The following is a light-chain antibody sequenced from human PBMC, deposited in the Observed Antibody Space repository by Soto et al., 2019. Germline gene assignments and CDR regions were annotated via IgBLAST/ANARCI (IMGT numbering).Light chain of an antibody. J-gene: IGKJ2*01. Sequence: EIVMTHSPATLSVSPGERATLSCRASQSVSNNLAWYQQKPGQAPRLLIYGASSRATGIPDRFSGSGSGTDFTLTISRLEPEDFAVYYCQQYGSSPPYTFGQGTKLEIK. CDR2: GAS. CDR3: QQYGSSPPYT. CDR1: QSVSNN. V-gene: IGKV3-20*01.